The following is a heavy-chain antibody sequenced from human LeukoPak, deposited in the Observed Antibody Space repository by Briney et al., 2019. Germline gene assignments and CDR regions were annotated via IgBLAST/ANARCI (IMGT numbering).Heavy chain of an antibody. V-gene: IGHV4-39*07. J-gene: IGHJ5*01. D-gene: IGHD6-13*01. CDR3: ASQPFGSSWYWFDS. Sequence: TPSETLSLTCTVSGGSISSSSYYWGWIRQPPGKGLEWIGSIYYSGSTYYNPSLKSRVTISVDTSKNQFSLKLSSVTAADTAVYYCASQPFGSSWYWFDSWGQGTLVTVSS. CDR2: IYYSGST. CDR1: GGSISSSSYY.